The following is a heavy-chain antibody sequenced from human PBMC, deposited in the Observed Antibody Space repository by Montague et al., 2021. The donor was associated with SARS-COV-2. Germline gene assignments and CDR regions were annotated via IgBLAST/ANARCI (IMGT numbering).Heavy chain of an antibody. CDR3: ARGQGHYNVSTGYLPPDH. Sequence: SETLSLTCTVSGGSLSGYYWNWIRQPPGKALEWIAYFYETGSTXXXPSXXXRVTILVDTSKNQVSLKVRSVTAADTAIYYCARGQGHYNVSTGYLPPDHWGQGTLITVSS. CDR2: FYETGST. J-gene: IGHJ1*01. V-gene: IGHV4-59*12. CDR1: GGSLSGYY. D-gene: IGHD3-9*01.